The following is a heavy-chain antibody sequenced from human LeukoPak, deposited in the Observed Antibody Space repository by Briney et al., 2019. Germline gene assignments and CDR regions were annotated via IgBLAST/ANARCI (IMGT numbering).Heavy chain of an antibody. CDR1: GFTFSNAW. V-gene: IGHV3-15*01. D-gene: IGHD3-10*01. CDR2: IKSKIDGGTA. Sequence: GGSLRLSCAASGFTFSNAWMNWVRQAAGKGLEWIGRIKSKIDGGTADYAAPVKGRFIISRDDSKNTLYLQMNSLKTEDTAVYYCEVIWFGELSLNSWGPGTLVTVSS. J-gene: IGHJ4*02. CDR3: EVIWFGELSLNS.